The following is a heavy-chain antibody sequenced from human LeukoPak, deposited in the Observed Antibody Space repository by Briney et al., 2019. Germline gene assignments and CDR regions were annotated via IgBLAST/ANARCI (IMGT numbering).Heavy chain of an antibody. J-gene: IGHJ4*02. CDR2: ISGSGGST. D-gene: IGHD6-19*01. V-gene: IGHV3-23*01. CDR1: GFTFSSYA. Sequence: PGGSLRLSCAASGFTFSSYAMSWVRQAPGKGLEWVSAISGSGGSTYYADSVKGRFTISRDNSKNTLYLQMNRLRAEDTAVYYCAKPPSYSSGWYGTYYFDYWGQGTLVTVSS. CDR3: AKPPSYSSGWYGTYYFDY.